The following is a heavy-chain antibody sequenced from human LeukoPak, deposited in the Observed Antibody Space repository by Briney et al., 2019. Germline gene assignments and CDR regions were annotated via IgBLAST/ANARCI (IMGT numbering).Heavy chain of an antibody. CDR1: GGSISSYY. CDR2: IYYSGST. Sequence: SETLSLTCTASGGSISSYYWSWIRQPPGKGLEWIGYIYYSGSTNYNPSLKSRVTISVDTSKNQFSLKLSSVTAADTAVYYCARGVTRGSIYFDYWGQGTLVTVSS. V-gene: IGHV4-59*01. D-gene: IGHD2-21*02. J-gene: IGHJ4*02. CDR3: ARGVTRGSIYFDY.